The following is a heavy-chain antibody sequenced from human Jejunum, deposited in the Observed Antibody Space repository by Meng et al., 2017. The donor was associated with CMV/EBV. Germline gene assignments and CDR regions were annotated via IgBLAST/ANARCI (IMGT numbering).Heavy chain of an antibody. CDR1: GYTFTAFC. CDR2: IHPNGGTT. D-gene: IGHD4-23*01. Sequence: SCKASGYTFTAFCIHWMRQAPGQGLEWVGWIHPNGGTTTYAQNFQGRVTMTGDRSVTTAYMHLSDLRIDDTAVYYCARGHTVVTPDYWGQGSLVTVSS. CDR3: ARGHTVVTPDY. J-gene: IGHJ4*02. V-gene: IGHV1-2*02.